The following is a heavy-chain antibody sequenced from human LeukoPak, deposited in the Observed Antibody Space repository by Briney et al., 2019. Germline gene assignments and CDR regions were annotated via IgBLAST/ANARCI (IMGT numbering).Heavy chain of an antibody. V-gene: IGHV4-59*12. J-gene: IGHJ5*02. Sequence: SETLSLTCTVSGGSISSYYWSWIRQPPGKGLEWIGYIYYSGSTNYNPSLKSQVTMSLDTSKNQFSLKLTSVTAADTAVYYCARSIVGATDWFDPWGQGTLVTVSS. D-gene: IGHD1-26*01. CDR1: GGSISSYY. CDR2: IYYSGST. CDR3: ARSIVGATDWFDP.